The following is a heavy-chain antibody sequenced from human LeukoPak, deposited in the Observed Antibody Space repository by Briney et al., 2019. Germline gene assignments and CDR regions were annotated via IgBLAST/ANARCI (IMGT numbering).Heavy chain of an antibody. V-gene: IGHV1-2*04. CDR2: IHPYSGGT. Sequence: GASVKVSCKTSGYTFASYYIHWVRRAPGQGLEWLGWIHPYSGGTNYVPKFKGWVTMTRDTSITTACMELRTLRSDDTAVYYCARDAIAAAGTLDYWGQGTLVTVSS. D-gene: IGHD6-13*01. J-gene: IGHJ4*02. CDR3: ARDAIAAAGTLDY. CDR1: GYTFASYY.